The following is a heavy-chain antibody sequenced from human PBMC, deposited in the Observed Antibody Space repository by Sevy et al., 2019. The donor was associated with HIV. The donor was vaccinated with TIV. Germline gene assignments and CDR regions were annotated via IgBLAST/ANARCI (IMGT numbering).Heavy chain of an antibody. CDR2: FYYSECT. J-gene: IGHJ4*02. D-gene: IGHD6-19*01. CDR1: GGSISISSYY. Sequence: SETLSLTCTVSGGSISISSYYWGWIRQPSGKGLEWIGSFYYSECTYYNPSLKSRVTISVDTSKNQFSLKLSSVTAADTAVYYCARAFRAVAGSYYFDYWGKGTLVTV. CDR3: ARAFRAVAGSYYFDY. V-gene: IGHV4-39*01.